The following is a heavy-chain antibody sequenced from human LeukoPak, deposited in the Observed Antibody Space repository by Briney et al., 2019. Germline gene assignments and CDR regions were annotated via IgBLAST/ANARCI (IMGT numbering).Heavy chain of an antibody. J-gene: IGHJ2*01. V-gene: IGHV1-2*02. CDR3: ARGRGTTMVRGVITNYFDL. CDR2: IDPNSGGT. D-gene: IGHD3-10*01. CDR1: GYTFTAHY. Sequence: ASVKVSCKASGYTFTAHYIHWVRQAPGQGLEWMGWIDPNSGGTNYAQKFQGSVTMTGDTSINTAFMELSRLRSDDTATYYCARGRGTTMVRGVITNYFDLWGRGSLVTVPS.